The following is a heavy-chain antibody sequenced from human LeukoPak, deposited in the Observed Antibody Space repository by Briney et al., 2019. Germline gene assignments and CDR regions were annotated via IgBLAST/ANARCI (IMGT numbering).Heavy chain of an antibody. D-gene: IGHD2-21*01. V-gene: IGHV3-48*03. CDR3: ARGNTYFDY. Sequence: GGSLRLSCAGSGFTFRSYEMNWVRQAPGKGLEWVSYISTGDSTIYYADSVKGRFTISRDNANNSPYLQLNSLRAEDTAVYYCARGNTYFDYWGQGTLVTVSS. J-gene: IGHJ4*02. CDR1: GFTFRSYE. CDR2: ISTGDSTI.